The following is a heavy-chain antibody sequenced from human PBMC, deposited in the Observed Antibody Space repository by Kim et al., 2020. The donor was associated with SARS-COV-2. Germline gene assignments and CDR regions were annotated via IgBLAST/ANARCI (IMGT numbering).Heavy chain of an antibody. J-gene: IGHJ4*02. CDR2: GSST. V-gene: IGHV3-11*01. CDR3: VREPSN. Sequence: GSSTDNEDAVNGRFTISRDSAKRSVSLQMNSLTPEDTAVYYCVREPSNWGQGTLVTVSS.